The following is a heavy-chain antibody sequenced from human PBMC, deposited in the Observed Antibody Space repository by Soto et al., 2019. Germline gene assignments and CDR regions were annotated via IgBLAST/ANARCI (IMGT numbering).Heavy chain of an antibody. D-gene: IGHD6-19*01. CDR3: ARSVAVPGAHIDY. J-gene: IGHJ4*02. CDR2: VYYTGST. Sequence: PSETLSLTCSVSGGPIIGSYCSFIRQSPGKGLEWLGYVYYTGSTNYSPSLRSRVSISVDTSKNEFSLRLSSVTAADTAVYFCARSVAVPGAHIDYWGQGTQVTVSS. CDR1: GGPIIGSY. V-gene: IGHV4-59*01.